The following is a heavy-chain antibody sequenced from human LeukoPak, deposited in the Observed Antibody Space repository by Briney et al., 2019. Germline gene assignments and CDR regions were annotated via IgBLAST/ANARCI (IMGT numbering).Heavy chain of an antibody. CDR2: ITSRGGYR. CDR1: GFTFSSYS. J-gene: IGHJ3*02. D-gene: IGHD3-10*01. Sequence: GESLRLSCAASGFTFSSYSMNWVRQAPGKGLEWVSSITSRGGYRFYADSVKGRFTISRDNAKNSLSLQMNSLRAEDTAVYYCAREGAGSFDDAFDIWGQGTMVTVSP. CDR3: AREGAGSFDDAFDI. V-gene: IGHV3-21*01.